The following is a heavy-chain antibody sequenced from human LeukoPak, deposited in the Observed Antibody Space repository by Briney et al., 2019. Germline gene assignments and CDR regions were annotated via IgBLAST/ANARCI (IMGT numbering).Heavy chain of an antibody. D-gene: IGHD3-22*01. CDR2: ISSSGST. V-gene: IGHV4-61*02. J-gene: IGHJ3*02. CDR1: GDSISSGDYY. CDR3: ARGPYSYDSSGAFDI. Sequence: SQTLTLTCTVSGDSISSGDYYWSWIRQPAGKGLEWIGRISSSGSTNYNPSLKSRVTISVDTSKNQFSLKLSSVTAADTAVYFCARGPYSYDSSGAFDIWGQGTMVTVSS.